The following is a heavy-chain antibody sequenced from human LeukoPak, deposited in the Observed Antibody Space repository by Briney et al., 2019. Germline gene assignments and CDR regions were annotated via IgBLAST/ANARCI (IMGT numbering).Heavy chain of an antibody. CDR2: IYSSGST. D-gene: IGHD6-6*01. CDR3: AGALAALDAFDI. J-gene: IGHJ3*02. V-gene: IGHV4-4*07. Sequence: SETLSLTCTVSGGSISSYYWNWIRQPAGKGLEWIGRIYSSGSTNYNPSLKSRVTMSVDTSKNQFSLKLSSVTAADTAVYYCAGALAALDAFDIWGQGTMVTVSS. CDR1: GGSISSYY.